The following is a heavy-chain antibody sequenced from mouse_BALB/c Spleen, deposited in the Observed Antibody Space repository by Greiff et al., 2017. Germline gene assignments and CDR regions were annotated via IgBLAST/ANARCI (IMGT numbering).Heavy chain of an antibody. J-gene: IGHJ4*01. CDR1: GYSFTDYI. CDR3: ARGGVSSPYYAMDY. V-gene: IGHV1-39*01. CDR2: INPYYGST. D-gene: IGHD1-1*01. Sequence: EVQLQQTGPELVKPGASVKISCKASGYSFTDYIMLWVKQSHGKSLEWIGNINPYYGSTSYNLKFKGKATLTVDKSSSTAYMQLNSLTSEDSAVYYCARGGVSSPYYAMDYWGQGTSVTVSS.